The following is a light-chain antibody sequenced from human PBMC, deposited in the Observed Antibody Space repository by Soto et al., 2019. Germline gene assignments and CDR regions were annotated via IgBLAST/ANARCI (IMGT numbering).Light chain of an antibody. Sequence: QSALTQPRSVSGSPGQSVTISCTGTSSDVGGYNYVSWYQQHPGKAPKFMIYDVSKRPSGVPNRFSASKSGNTASLTISGLQAEDEADYYCCSYAGSNYAFGTGTKLTVL. CDR1: SSDVGGYNY. CDR2: DVS. J-gene: IGLJ1*01. V-gene: IGLV2-11*01. CDR3: CSYAGSNYA.